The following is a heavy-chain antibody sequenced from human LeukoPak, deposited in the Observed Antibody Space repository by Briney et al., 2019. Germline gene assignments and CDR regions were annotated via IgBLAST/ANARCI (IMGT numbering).Heavy chain of an antibody. CDR3: ARRSSSWYIPQIDY. D-gene: IGHD6-13*01. J-gene: IGHJ4*02. CDR2: IYYSGST. Sequence: PSETLSLTCTVSGGSISSYYWSWIRQPPGKGLEWIGSIYYSGSTYYNPSLKSRVTISVDTSKNQFSLKLSSVTAADTAVYYCARRSSSWYIPQIDYWGQGTLVTVSS. V-gene: IGHV4-59*05. CDR1: GGSISSYY.